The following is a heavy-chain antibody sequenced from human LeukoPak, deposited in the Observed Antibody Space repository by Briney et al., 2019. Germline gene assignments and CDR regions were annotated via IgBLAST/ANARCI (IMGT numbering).Heavy chain of an antibody. CDR2: ISYDGSNK. J-gene: IGHJ4*02. D-gene: IGHD3-10*01. V-gene: IGHV3-30-3*01. Sequence: GGSLRLSCAASGFTFSSYAMHWVRQAPGKGLEWVAVISYDGSNKYYADSVKGRFTISRDNSKNTLYLQMNSLRAEDTAVYYCARDSGGYYFDYWAREPWSPSPQ. CDR3: ARDSGGYYFDY. CDR1: GFTFSSYA.